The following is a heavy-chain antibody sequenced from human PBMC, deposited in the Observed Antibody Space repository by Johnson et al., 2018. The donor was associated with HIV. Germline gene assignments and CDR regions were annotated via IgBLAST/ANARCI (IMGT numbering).Heavy chain of an antibody. J-gene: IGHJ3*02. CDR1: GFTFSSYG. V-gene: IGHV3-30*03. CDR3: AREGQEFNDAFDI. D-gene: IGHD3-10*01. Sequence: QVQLVESGGGVVQPGRSLRLSCAASGFTFSSYGMHWVRQAPGKGLEWVAVISYDGSDKYYADSVKGRFTISRDSSKNTLYLQMNSLRAEDTAVYYCAREGQEFNDAFDIWGQGTMVTVSS. CDR2: ISYDGSDK.